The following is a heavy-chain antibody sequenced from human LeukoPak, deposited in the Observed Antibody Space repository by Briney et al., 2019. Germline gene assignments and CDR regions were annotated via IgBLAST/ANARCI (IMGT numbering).Heavy chain of an antibody. D-gene: IGHD3-10*01. CDR1: GYTFTELS. J-gene: IGHJ3*02. V-gene: IGHV1-24*01. CDR2: FDPEDGET. Sequence: ASVKVSCKVSGYTFTELSMHWVRQAPGKGLEWMGGFDPEDGETIYAQKFQGRVTMTEDTSTDTAYMELSSLRSEDTAVYYCATDSRRSMGAFDIWGQGTMVTVPS. CDR3: ATDSRRSMGAFDI.